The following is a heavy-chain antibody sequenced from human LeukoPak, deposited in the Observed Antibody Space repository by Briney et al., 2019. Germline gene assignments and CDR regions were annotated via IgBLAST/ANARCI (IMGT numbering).Heavy chain of an antibody. D-gene: IGHD5-12*01. CDR3: ASGYSGYDSIDY. J-gene: IGHJ4*02. V-gene: IGHV4-4*07. CDR2: IYTSGTT. CDR1: GGSMSGYY. Sequence: SETLSLTCTVSGGSMSGYYWSWIRRPAGKGLEWIGRIYTSGTTNYNPALKSRITVSVDTSRNQFSLRLSSVTAADTAVYYCASGYSGYDSIDYWGQGTLVTVSS.